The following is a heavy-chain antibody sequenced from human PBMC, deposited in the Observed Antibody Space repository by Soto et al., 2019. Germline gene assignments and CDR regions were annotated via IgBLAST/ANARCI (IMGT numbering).Heavy chain of an antibody. CDR2: IYSRVNT. Sequence: PSDTLSLTCTVSCGSISSDYWSWIRQSPGKGLEWIGYIYSRVNTNYNPSLKSRVTISVDTSKTQFSLNLTSVTAADTAVYFCARGRYCLTGRCFPNWFDSWGQGTLVTVSS. CDR1: CGSISSDY. D-gene: IGHD2-15*01. V-gene: IGHV4-59*08. J-gene: IGHJ5*01. CDR3: ARGRYCLTGRCFPNWFDS.